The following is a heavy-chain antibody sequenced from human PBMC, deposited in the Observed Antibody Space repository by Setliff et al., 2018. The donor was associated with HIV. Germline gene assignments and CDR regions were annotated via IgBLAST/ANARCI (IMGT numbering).Heavy chain of an antibody. CDR1: GGSISSSSYY. Sequence: SETLSLTCTVSGGSISSSSYYWGWIRQPPGKGLQWIGSIYYRGSTYYNPSLKSRVTISVGTSKNQFSLKLRSVTAADTALYYCARGRYRSRWYASDHYYIDVWGKGTTVTVSS. V-gene: IGHV4-39*01. J-gene: IGHJ6*03. CDR2: IYYRGST. CDR3: ARGRYRSRWYASDHYYIDV. D-gene: IGHD6-13*01.